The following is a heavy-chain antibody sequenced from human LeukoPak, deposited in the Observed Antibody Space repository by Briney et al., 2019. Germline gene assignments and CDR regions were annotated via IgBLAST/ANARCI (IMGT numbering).Heavy chain of an antibody. CDR1: GFTFSSYA. D-gene: IGHD3-22*01. Sequence: PGGSLRLSCAASGFTFSSYAMHWVRQAPGKGLGWVAVISYDGSNKYYADSVKGRFTISRDNSKNTLYLQMNSLRAEGTAVYYCARDLVGIVNNAFDIWGQGTMVTVSS. J-gene: IGHJ3*02. V-gene: IGHV3-30-3*01. CDR2: ISYDGSNK. CDR3: ARDLVGIVNNAFDI.